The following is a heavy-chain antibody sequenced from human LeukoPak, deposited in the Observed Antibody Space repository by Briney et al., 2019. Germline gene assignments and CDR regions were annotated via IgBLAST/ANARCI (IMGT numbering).Heavy chain of an antibody. V-gene: IGHV1-69*13. J-gene: IGHJ3*01. CDR1: GGTFSSYA. Sequence: ASVKVSCKASGGTFSSYAISWVRQAPGQGLEWMGGIIPIFGTANYAQKFQGTVSITADEFTDTAYMELSSLKSEDTAVYYCATGSAYRDSFDVWGQGTMVTVSS. CDR2: IIPIFGTA. CDR3: ATGSAYRDSFDV. D-gene: IGHD3-10*01.